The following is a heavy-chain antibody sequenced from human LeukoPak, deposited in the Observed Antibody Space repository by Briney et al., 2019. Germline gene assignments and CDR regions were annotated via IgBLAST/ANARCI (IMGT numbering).Heavy chain of an antibody. Sequence: ASVKVSCEASGYTFTSYAVHWVRQAPGQRLEWMGWINAGNGNTKYSQKFQARVTITRDTSASTAYMDLSSLRSEDTAVYYCARDQRYGSGSYYNPYYYGMDVWGQGTTVTVSS. J-gene: IGHJ6*02. V-gene: IGHV1-3*01. CDR1: GYTFTSYA. D-gene: IGHD3-10*01. CDR2: INAGNGNT. CDR3: ARDQRYGSGSYYNPYYYGMDV.